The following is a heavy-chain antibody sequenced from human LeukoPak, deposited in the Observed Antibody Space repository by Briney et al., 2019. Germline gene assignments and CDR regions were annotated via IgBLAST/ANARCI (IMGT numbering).Heavy chain of an antibody. CDR2: ISPYNGNT. CDR3: ARMGVPYYYDSSGYSYFDY. V-gene: IGHV1-18*01. D-gene: IGHD3-22*01. Sequence: ASVKVSRKASGGTFSSYGISWVRQAPGQGLEWMGWISPYNGNTNYAQKLQGRVTMTTGTSTSTAYMELRSLRSDDTAVYYCARMGVPYYYDSSGYSYFDYWGQGTLVTVSS. J-gene: IGHJ4*02. CDR1: GGTFSSYG.